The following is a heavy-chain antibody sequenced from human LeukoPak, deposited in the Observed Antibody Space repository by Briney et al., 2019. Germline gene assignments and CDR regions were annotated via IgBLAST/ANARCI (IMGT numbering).Heavy chain of an antibody. CDR3: AIADYGGDY. D-gene: IGHD4-23*01. J-gene: IGHJ4*02. Sequence: SETLSLTCAVYGGSFSGYYWSWIRQPPGKGLEWIGEINHSGSTNYNPSLKSRVTISVDTSKNQFSLKLSSVTAADTAVYYCAIADYGGDYWGQGTLVTVSS. V-gene: IGHV4-34*01. CDR2: INHSGST. CDR1: GGSFSGYY.